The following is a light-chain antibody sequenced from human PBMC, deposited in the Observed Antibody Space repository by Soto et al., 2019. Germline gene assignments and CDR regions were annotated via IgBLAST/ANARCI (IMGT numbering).Light chain of an antibody. J-gene: IGKJ1*01. CDR2: GAS. CDR3: QQYNSYPWT. V-gene: IGKV1-5*01. CDR1: QSISSW. Sequence: DIQINQCPSTLSASVGDRVTITCRASQSISSWLAWYQQKPGKAHKLLIYGASSLESGVPSRVSGSGSGTEVTLTISSLQPDEFATYYCQQYNSYPWTFGQGTRWIS.